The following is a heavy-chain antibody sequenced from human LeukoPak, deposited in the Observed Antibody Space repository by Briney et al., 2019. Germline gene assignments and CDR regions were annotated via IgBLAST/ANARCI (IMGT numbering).Heavy chain of an antibody. CDR1: GGSFTKFW. CDR3: ARLPHCGSDCYPNWFDS. V-gene: IGHV5-51*01. CDR2: IYPADSDT. J-gene: IGHJ5*01. Sequence: GESLKISCEGSGGSFTKFWIGWVRQMPGKGLELMGIIYPADSDTRYSPPFQGQVTISADKSISTAYLQWSSLKTSDTAMYYCARLPHCGSDCYPNWFDSWGQGTLVTVSS. D-gene: IGHD2-21*02.